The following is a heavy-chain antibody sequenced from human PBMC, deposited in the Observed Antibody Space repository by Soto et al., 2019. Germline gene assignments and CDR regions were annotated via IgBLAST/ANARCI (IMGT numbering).Heavy chain of an antibody. J-gene: IGHJ5*02. CDR1: GGSISSYY. CDR3: ARSMVGGSYEWFDP. D-gene: IGHD1-26*01. V-gene: IGHV4-59*01. Sequence: PSETLSLTCTVSGGSISSYYWSWIRQPPGKGLEWIGYIYYSGSTNYNPSLKSRVTISVDTSKNQFSLKLSSVTAADTAVYYCARSMVGGSYEWFDPWGQGTLVTVSS. CDR2: IYYSGST.